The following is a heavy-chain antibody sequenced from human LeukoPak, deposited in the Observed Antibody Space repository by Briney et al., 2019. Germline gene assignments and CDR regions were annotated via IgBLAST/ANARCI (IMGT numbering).Heavy chain of an antibody. CDR1: GFTFSSYG. V-gene: IGHV3-30*02. CDR2: IWFDGSNK. CDR3: AKEPTSYSSGWYFQH. Sequence: GGCLRLSCAASGFTFSSYGMHWVRRAPGKGLEWVAVIWFDGSNKYYADSVKGRFTISRDNSKNTLDLQMYSLRAEDTAVYYCAKEPTSYSSGWYFQHWGQGTLVTVSS. D-gene: IGHD6-25*01. J-gene: IGHJ1*01.